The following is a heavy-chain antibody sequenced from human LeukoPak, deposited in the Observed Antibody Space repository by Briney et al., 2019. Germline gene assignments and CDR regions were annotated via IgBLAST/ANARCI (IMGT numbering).Heavy chain of an antibody. CDR1: GGSISSGGYY. Sequence: SQTLSLTCTVSGGSISSGGYYWSWIGQHPGKGLEWIGYIYYSGSTYYNPSLKSRVTISVDTSKNQFSLKLSSVTAADTAVYYCARDFLRGGYGMDVWGQGTTVTVSS. D-gene: IGHD3-10*01. J-gene: IGHJ6*02. CDR3: ARDFLRGGYGMDV. CDR2: IYYSGST. V-gene: IGHV4-31*03.